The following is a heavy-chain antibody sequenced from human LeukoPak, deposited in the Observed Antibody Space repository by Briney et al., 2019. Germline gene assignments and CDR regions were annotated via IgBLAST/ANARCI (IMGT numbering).Heavy chain of an antibody. CDR3: ARGPIEGSGSYQSGFWFDP. Sequence: GASVKVSCKASEYTFTGYYMHWVRQAPGQGLEWMGWINPNSGGTNYAQKFQGRVTMTRDMSTSTVYMELSSLRSEDTAVYYCARGPIEGSGSYQSGFWFDPWGQGTLVTVSS. V-gene: IGHV1-2*02. CDR1: EYTFTGYY. J-gene: IGHJ5*02. D-gene: IGHD3-10*01. CDR2: INPNSGGT.